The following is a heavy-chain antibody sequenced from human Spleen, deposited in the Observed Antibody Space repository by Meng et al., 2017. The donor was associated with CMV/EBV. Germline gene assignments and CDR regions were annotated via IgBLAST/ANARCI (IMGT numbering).Heavy chain of an antibody. J-gene: IGHJ5*02. CDR1: GGSISSSSYY. CDR2: IYYSGST. V-gene: IGHV4-39*07. Sequence: QLQLQESGPGLVKPSXXXXLXXXVSGGSISSSSYYWGWIRQPPGKGLEWIGSIYYSGSTYYNPSLKSRVTISVDTSKNQFSLKLSSVTAADTAVYYCARDHLWFGELLSFDPWGQGTLVTVSS. CDR3: ARDHLWFGELLSFDP. D-gene: IGHD3-10*01.